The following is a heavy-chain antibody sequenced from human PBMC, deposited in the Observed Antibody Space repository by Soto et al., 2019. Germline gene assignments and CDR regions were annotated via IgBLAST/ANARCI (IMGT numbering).Heavy chain of an antibody. V-gene: IGHV1-18*01. CDR3: ARRQGYDSSGYYWYYFDY. CDR1: GYTFTSYG. D-gene: IGHD3-22*01. CDR2: ISAYNGNT. Sequence: VSVKVSCKASGYTFTSYGISWVRQAPGQGLEWMGWISAYNGNTNYAQKLQGRVTMTTDTSTSTAYMELRSLRSDDTAVYYCARRQGYDSSGYYWYYFDYWGQGTLVTVSS. J-gene: IGHJ4*02.